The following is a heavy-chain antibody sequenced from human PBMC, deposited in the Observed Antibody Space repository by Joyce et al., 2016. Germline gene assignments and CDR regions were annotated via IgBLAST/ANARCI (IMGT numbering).Heavy chain of an antibody. V-gene: IGHV4-30-2*01. CDR2: IYHNEST. Sequence: QLQLQESGSGLVKPSQTLSLTCAVSGASVSSGGYSWSWIRQPPGKGLEWIGYIYHNESTYYNPSLKSRVIISVDRSKNQFSLKLASVTAADTAVYYCASGFNFKGRSFFDYWGQGALVTVSS. D-gene: IGHD3-10*01. J-gene: IGHJ4*02. CDR1: GASVSSGGYS. CDR3: ASGFNFKGRSFFDY.